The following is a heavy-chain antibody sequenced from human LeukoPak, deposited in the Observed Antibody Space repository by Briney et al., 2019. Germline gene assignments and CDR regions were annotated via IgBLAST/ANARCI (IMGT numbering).Heavy chain of an antibody. V-gene: IGHV1-69*13. J-gene: IGHJ4*02. CDR2: IIPIFGTA. CDR1: GGTFSSYA. Sequence: ASVKVSCKASGGTFSSYAISWVRQAPGQGLEWMGGIIPIFGTANYAQKFQGRVTITADESTSTAYMELSSLRSEDTAVYYCARGYCSGRSCYLFDYWGQGTLVTVSS. D-gene: IGHD2-15*01. CDR3: ARGYCSGRSCYLFDY.